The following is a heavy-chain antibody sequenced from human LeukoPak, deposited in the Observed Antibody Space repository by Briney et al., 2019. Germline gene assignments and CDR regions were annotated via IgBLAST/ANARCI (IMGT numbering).Heavy chain of an antibody. V-gene: IGHV3-7*01. D-gene: IGHD5-12*01. Sequence: PGGSLRLSCAASGFTFSSYWTSWVRQAPGKGLEWVANIKQDGSEKYYVDSVKGRFTISRDNAKNSLYLQMNSLRAEDTAVYYCARVYSGYDIWGQGTLVTVSS. CDR3: ARVYSGYDI. CDR1: GFTFSSYW. CDR2: IKQDGSEK. J-gene: IGHJ4*02.